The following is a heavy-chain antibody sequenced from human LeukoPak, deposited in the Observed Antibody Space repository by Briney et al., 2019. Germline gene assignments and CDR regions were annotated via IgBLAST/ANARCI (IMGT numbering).Heavy chain of an antibody. CDR1: GFTFSTYW. J-gene: IGHJ4*02. Sequence: GGSLRLSCAASGFTFSTYWMDWVRQAPGKGLEWVANIKEDGSEKYYEDSVKGRFTISRDNAKNSLYLQMNSLRAEDTAVYYCARNVGWFRFDYWGQGTLVTVSS. CDR2: IKEDGSEK. D-gene: IGHD2-15*01. CDR3: ARNVGWFRFDY. V-gene: IGHV3-7*03.